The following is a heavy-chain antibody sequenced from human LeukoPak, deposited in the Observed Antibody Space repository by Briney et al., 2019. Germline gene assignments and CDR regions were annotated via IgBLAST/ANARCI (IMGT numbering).Heavy chain of an antibody. V-gene: IGHV3-30*18. D-gene: IGHD1-1*01. Sequence: GGSLRLCCAASGFTFSSYGMHWVRQAPGKGLEWVAVISYDGGNKYYADSVKGRFTISRDNSKNTLYLQMNSLRAGDTAVYYCAKGGSSRPTTYFDYWGQGTLVTVSS. J-gene: IGHJ4*02. CDR2: ISYDGGNK. CDR1: GFTFSSYG. CDR3: AKGGSSRPTTYFDY.